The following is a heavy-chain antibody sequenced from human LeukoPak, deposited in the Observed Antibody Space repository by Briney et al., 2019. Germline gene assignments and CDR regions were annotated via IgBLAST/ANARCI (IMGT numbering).Heavy chain of an antibody. CDR3: ARSIRGSYLEAY. J-gene: IGHJ4*02. CDR2: MNPISGHT. Sequence: ASVKVSCRASGFTFTSYDINWVRQSTGQGLEWMGWMNPISGHTGYAQKFQGRVTMTRDTFLDTAYMELSSLSSADTGLYFCARSIRGSYLEAYWGQGTLVTVSS. V-gene: IGHV1-8*01. CDR1: GFTFTSYD. D-gene: IGHD1-26*01.